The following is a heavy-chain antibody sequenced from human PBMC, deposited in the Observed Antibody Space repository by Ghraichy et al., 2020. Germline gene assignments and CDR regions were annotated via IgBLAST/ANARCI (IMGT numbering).Heavy chain of an antibody. CDR2: IKQDGSEK. V-gene: IGHV3-7*01. CDR3: ARVSGWGSSLYFDL. J-gene: IGHJ2*01. CDR1: EFTFSSYW. D-gene: IGHD3-10*01. Sequence: GESLNISCAASEFTFSSYWMSWVRQAPGKGLEWVANIKQDGSEKYYVDSVKGRFTISRDNAKNSLYLQMNSLRAEDTAVYYCARVSGWGSSLYFDLWGRGTLVTVSS.